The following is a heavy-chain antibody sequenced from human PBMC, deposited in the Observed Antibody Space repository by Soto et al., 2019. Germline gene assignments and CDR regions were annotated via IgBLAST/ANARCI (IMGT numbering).Heavy chain of an antibody. CDR2: ILNDASGH. Sequence: QVQLVESGGGVVQPGTSLRLSCAASGFTFSRHGRHRVRQTPGKGLEWLAVILNDASGHWYADSVKGRFTISRDNFENTLYLQMNGLRLEDTAMYYCARDDYYPDNGFDYWGQGILVTVSS. D-gene: IGHD3-22*01. V-gene: IGHV3-33*01. CDR3: ARDDYYPDNGFDY. J-gene: IGHJ4*02. CDR1: GFTFSRHG.